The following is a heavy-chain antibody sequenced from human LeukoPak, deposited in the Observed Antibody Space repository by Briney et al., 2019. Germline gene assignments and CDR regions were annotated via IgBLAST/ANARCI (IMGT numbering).Heavy chain of an antibody. J-gene: IGHJ4*02. Sequence: GGSLRLSCAVSGFXFRNYWMHWVRQAPGKGLMWVSRINTDGSTTYYADSVKGRFTISRDNAKNTVYLQMTSLRAEDTAVYFCASDTAVGYWGQGTQVTVSS. D-gene: IGHD1-26*01. CDR1: GFXFRNYW. V-gene: IGHV3-74*01. CDR2: INTDGSTT. CDR3: ASDTAVGY.